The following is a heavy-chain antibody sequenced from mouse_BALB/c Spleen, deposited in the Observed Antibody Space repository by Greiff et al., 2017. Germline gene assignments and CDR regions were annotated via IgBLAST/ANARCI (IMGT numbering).Heavy chain of an antibody. Sequence: EVQGVESGGGLVQPGGSRKLSCAASGFTFSSFGMHWVRQAPEKGLEWVAYISSGSSTIYYADTVKGRFTISRDNPKNTLFLQMTSLRSEDTAMYYCARNGYDYDEAWFAYWGQGTLVTVSA. CDR3: ARNGYDYDEAWFAY. J-gene: IGHJ3*01. V-gene: IGHV5-17*02. CDR1: GFTFSSFG. CDR2: ISSGSSTI. D-gene: IGHD2-4*01.